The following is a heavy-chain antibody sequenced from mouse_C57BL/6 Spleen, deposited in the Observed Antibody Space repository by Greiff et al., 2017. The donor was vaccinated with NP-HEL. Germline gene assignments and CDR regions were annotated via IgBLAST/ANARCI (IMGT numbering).Heavy chain of an antibody. Sequence: QVQLQQPGAELVRPGSSVKLSCKASGYTFTSYWMDWVKQRPGQGLEWIGNIYPSDSETHYNQKFKDKATLTVDKSSSTAYMQLSSLTSEDSAVYYCARWGYYGSRNYFDYWGQGTTLTVSS. CDR3: ARWGYYGSRNYFDY. D-gene: IGHD1-1*01. J-gene: IGHJ2*01. V-gene: IGHV1-61*01. CDR2: IYPSDSET. CDR1: GYTFTSYW.